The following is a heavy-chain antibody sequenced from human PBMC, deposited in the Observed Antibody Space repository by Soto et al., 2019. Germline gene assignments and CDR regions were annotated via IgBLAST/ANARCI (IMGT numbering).Heavy chain of an antibody. CDR3: AKGGRQWLVTSDFNY. CDR2: VSHDGRNT. Sequence: VQLVESGGGVVQPGRSLRLSCAASGFTFSDYAMHWVRQAPGKGLEWVAVVSHDGRNTHYADSVKGRVTISRDSSKITVSLEMTSLRAEDTAVYYCAKGGRQWLVTSDFNYWGQGALVTVSS. V-gene: IGHV3-30*18. D-gene: IGHD6-19*01. J-gene: IGHJ4*02. CDR1: GFTFSDYA.